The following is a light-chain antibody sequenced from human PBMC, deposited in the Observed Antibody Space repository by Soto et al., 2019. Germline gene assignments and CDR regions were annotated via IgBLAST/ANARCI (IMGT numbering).Light chain of an antibody. CDR2: AAS. J-gene: IGKJ1*01. CDR1: QGISNY. Sequence: DIQMTQSPSSLSASVGDRVTITCRARQGISNYLAWYQQKPGKVPKLLIFAASTLKSGVPSRFSGSGSGTDFTLTISSLQPEDVATYYCQQYNSAPTFGQGTKVEIK. CDR3: QQYNSAPT. V-gene: IGKV1-27*01.